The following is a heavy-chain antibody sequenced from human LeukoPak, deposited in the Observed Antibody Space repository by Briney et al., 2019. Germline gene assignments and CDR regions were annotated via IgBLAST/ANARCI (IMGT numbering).Heavy chain of an antibody. CDR2: IRSKAYGGTT. D-gene: IGHD3-3*01. Sequence: PGRSLRLSXTASGFTFGDYAMSWFRQAPGKGLEWVGFIRSKAYGGTTEYAASVKGRFTISRDDSISIAYLQMNSLKTEDTAVYYCTSQGYDFWSGYPYFDYWGRGTLVTVSS. J-gene: IGHJ4*02. V-gene: IGHV3-49*03. CDR1: GFTFGDYA. CDR3: TSQGYDFWSGYPYFDY.